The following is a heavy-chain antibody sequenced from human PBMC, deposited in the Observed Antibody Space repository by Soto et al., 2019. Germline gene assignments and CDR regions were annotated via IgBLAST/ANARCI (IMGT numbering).Heavy chain of an antibody. CDR3: ATTAAPHYYYDAGYNWFDP. J-gene: IGHJ5*02. V-gene: IGHV4-39*02. CDR2: IYYSGST. D-gene: IGHD3-22*01. CDR1: GGSISSSSHY. Sequence: SETLSLTCTVSGGSISSSSHYWGWIRQPPGKGLEWIGSIYYSGSTYYNPSLKSRVAIAVDTSKNHFSLKLTSVTAPDTAVYYCATTAAPHYYYDAGYNWFDPWGQGTLVTVSS.